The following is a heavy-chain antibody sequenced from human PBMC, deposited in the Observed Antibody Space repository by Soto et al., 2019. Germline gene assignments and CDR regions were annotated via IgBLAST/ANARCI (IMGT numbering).Heavy chain of an antibody. D-gene: IGHD2-2*01. CDR3: ARGSPLHRLLSRTLGGLRWFDP. CDR2: INHSGST. V-gene: IGHV4-34*01. Sequence: SETLSLTCAVYGGSFSGYYWSWIRQPPGKGLEWIGEINHSGSTNYNPSLKSRVTISVDTSKNQFSLKLSSVTAADTAVYYCARGSPLHRLLSRTLGGLRWFDPWGQGTLVT. J-gene: IGHJ5*02. CDR1: GGSFSGYY.